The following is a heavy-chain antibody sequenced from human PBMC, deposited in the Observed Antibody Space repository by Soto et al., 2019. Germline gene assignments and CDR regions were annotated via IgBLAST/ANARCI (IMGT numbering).Heavy chain of an antibody. J-gene: IGHJ6*01. D-gene: IGHD2-2*01. CDR1: GFTFSSYA. CDR3: ARELYCSSTSCYAYYGMDV. Sequence: QVQLVESGGGVVQPGRSLRLSCAASGFTFSSYAMHWVRQAPGKGLEWVAVISYDGSNKYYADSVKGRFTISRDNSKNTLYLQMNSLRAEDTAVYYCARELYCSSTSCYAYYGMDVW. CDR2: ISYDGSNK. V-gene: IGHV3-30-3*01.